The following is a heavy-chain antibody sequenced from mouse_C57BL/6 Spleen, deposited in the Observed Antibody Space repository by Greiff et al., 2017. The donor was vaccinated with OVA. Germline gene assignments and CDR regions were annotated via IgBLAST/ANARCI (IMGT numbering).Heavy chain of an antibody. J-gene: IGHJ3*01. CDR2: INPNNGGT. CDR3: ARLWNWDGIAY. CDR1: GYTFTDYY. V-gene: IGHV1-26*01. Sequence: EVQLQQSGPELVKPGASVKISCKASGYTFTDYYMNWVKQSHGKSLEWIGDINPNNGGTSYNQKFKGKATLTVDKSSSTAYMELRSLTSEDSAVYYCARLWNWDGIAYWGQGTLVTVSA. D-gene: IGHD4-1*01.